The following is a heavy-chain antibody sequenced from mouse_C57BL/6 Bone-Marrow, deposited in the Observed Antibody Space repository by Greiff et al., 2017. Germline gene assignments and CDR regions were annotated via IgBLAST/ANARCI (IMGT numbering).Heavy chain of an antibody. V-gene: IGHV1-19*01. CDR1: GYTFTDYY. J-gene: IGHJ2*01. Sequence: EVQLQQSGPVLVKPGASVKMSCKASGYTFTDYYMNWVKQSPGKSLEWIGVINPYNGGTSYNQKFKGKATLTVDKSSSTAYMELNSLTSEDSAVYYCAKNYYGSSYFDYWGQGTTLTVSS. CDR3: AKNYYGSSYFDY. CDR2: INPYNGGT. D-gene: IGHD1-1*01.